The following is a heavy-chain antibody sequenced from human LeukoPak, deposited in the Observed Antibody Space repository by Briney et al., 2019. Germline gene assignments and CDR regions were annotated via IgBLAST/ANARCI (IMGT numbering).Heavy chain of an antibody. Sequence: GRSLRLSCAASGFTFDDYAMHWVRQAPGKGLEWVSGISWNSGSIGYADSVKGRFTISRDNAKNSLYLQMNSLRAEDTALYYCAKDAGDYGDYPIDYWGQGTLVTVSS. V-gene: IGHV3-9*01. CDR2: ISWNSGSI. CDR3: AKDAGDYGDYPIDY. CDR1: GFTFDDYA. J-gene: IGHJ4*02. D-gene: IGHD4-17*01.